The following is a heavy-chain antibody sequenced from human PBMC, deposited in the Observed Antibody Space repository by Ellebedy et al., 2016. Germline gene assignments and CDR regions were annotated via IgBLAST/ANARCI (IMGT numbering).Heavy chain of an antibody. J-gene: IGHJ6*02. CDR1: GGTFSNYG. V-gene: IGHV1-69*04. Sequence: ASVKVSCKASGGTFSNYGITWVRQAPGQGLEWMGRIIPMLNITNYAQKFQGRVTITADKSTSTAYMELSSLRSEDTAVYYCAREELGRTTMVRGPPLPGDNYYGMDVWGQGTTVTVSS. CDR3: AREELGRTTMVRGPPLPGDNYYGMDV. CDR2: IIPMLNIT. D-gene: IGHD3-10*01.